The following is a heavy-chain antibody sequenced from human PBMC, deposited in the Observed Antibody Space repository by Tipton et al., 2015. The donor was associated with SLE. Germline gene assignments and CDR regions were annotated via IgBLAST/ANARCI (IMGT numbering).Heavy chain of an antibody. CDR3: ARDYDGDYYWYFDL. V-gene: IGHV3-21*03. CDR2: ISSSSSYI. J-gene: IGHJ2*01. D-gene: IGHD2-21*01. Sequence: SLRLSCAASGFTFSSYSMNWVRQAPGKGLEWVSSISSSSSYIYYADSVKGRFTISSDNAKNSLYLQMNSLRAEDTAVYYCARDYDGDYYWYFDLWGRGTLVTVSS. CDR1: GFTFSSYS.